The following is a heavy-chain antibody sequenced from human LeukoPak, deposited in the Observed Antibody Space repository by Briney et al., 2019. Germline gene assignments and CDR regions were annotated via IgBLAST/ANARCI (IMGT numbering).Heavy chain of an antibody. CDR1: GGSFSGYY. V-gene: IGHV4-34*01. CDR3: ARDRSGTFDY. CDR2: INHSGSP. D-gene: IGHD1-26*01. Sequence: SETLSLTCAVYGGSFSGYYWSWIRQPPGKGLEWIGEINHSGSPNYNPSLKSRVTISVDTSKNQFSLKLSSVTAADTAVYYCARDRSGTFDYWGQGTLVTVSS. J-gene: IGHJ4*02.